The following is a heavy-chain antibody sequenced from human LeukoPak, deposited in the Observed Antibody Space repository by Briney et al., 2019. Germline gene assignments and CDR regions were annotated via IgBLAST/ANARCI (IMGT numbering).Heavy chain of an antibody. D-gene: IGHD6-19*01. CDR2: ISGSGGSI. J-gene: IGHJ4*02. V-gene: IGHV3-23*01. CDR3: AKETMIAVASGVDY. CDR1: GFTFSSYA. Sequence: PGGSLRLSCAASGFTFSSYAMSWVRQAPGKGLEWVSAISGSGGSIYYADSVKGRFTISRDNSKNTLYLQMNSLRAEDTAVYYCAKETMIAVASGVDYWGQGTLVTVSS.